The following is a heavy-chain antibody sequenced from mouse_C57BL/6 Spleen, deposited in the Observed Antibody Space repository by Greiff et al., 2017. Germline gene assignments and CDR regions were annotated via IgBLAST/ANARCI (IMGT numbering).Heavy chain of an antibody. CDR1: GFTFSDYY. V-gene: IGHV5-12*01. CDR3: ARSTDDGYSGFAY. CDR2: ISNGGGST. D-gene: IGHD2-3*01. Sequence: EVKLMESGGGLVQPGGSLKLSCAASGFTFSDYYMYWVRQTPEKRLEWVAYISNGGGSTYYPDTVKGRFTISRDDAKNTLYLQMSRLKSEDTAMYYCARSTDDGYSGFAYWGQGTLVTVSA. J-gene: IGHJ3*01.